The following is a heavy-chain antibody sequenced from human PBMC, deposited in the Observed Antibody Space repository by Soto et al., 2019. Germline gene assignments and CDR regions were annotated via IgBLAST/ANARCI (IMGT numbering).Heavy chain of an antibody. V-gene: IGHV4-30-4*01. Sequence: QVQLQESGPGLVKPSQTLSLTCTVSGASISGGDYYWTWIRQPPGKGLEWIGSIYYTGNTYSNPSLGSRLSISVDPSNNQCALRLTSVTAPDTAIYYCARATYDSSTYYLDYWGQGTLVTVSS. CDR1: GASISGGDYY. CDR3: ARATYDSSTYYLDY. D-gene: IGHD3-22*01. CDR2: IYYTGNT. J-gene: IGHJ4*02.